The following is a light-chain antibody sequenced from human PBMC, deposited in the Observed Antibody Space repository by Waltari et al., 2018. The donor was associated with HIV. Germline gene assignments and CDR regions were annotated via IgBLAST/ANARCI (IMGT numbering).Light chain of an antibody. CDR2: GAS. CDR1: QRVLYSSDNKNH. CDR3: QQYYSIPLT. Sequence: IAMTPSPDSLAVSLGERATINCKSGQRVLYSSDNKNHVAWYQQKPGQPPKLLIYGASTRGSGVPDRFSGRVSVTDFTLTINNLQAEEVAVYYCQQYYSIPLTFGGGTKVEIK. V-gene: IGKV4-1*01. J-gene: IGKJ4*01.